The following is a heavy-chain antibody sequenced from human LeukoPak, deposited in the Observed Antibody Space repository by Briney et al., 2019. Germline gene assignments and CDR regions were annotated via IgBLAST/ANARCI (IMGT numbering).Heavy chain of an antibody. Sequence: KPSETLSLTCTVSGGSISSSSYYWGWIRQPPGKGLEWIGSIYYSGSTYYSLSLKSRVTISVDTSKNQFSLKLSSVTAADTAVYYCARINRSGDLSLTFDYWGQGTLVTVSS. CDR1: GGSISSSSYY. V-gene: IGHV4-39*07. D-gene: IGHD3-16*02. CDR2: IYYSGST. J-gene: IGHJ4*02. CDR3: ARINRSGDLSLTFDY.